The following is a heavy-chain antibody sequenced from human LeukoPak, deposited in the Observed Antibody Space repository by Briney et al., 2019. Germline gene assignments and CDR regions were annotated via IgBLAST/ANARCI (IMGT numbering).Heavy chain of an antibody. CDR1: GYTFTSYD. CDR3: ARDLPTTDKGMVVDYYYLMDV. V-gene: IGHV1-8*01. J-gene: IGHJ6*02. Sequence: ASVKVSCKASGYTFTSYDINWVRQATGQGLEWMGWMNPNSGNTGYAQKFQGRVTMTRNTSISTAYMELSSLRSEDTAVYYCARDLPTTDKGMVVDYYYLMDVWGQGTTVTVSS. D-gene: IGHD2-8*01. CDR2: MNPNSGNT.